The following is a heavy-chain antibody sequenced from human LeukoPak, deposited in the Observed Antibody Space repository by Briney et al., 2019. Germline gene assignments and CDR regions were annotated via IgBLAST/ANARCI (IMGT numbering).Heavy chain of an antibody. Sequence: AGGSLRLSCAASGFTFSSYGMHWVHQAPGKGLEWVAFILYDGSNKYYADSVKGRFTISRDNSKNTLYLQMNSLRAEDTAVCYCAKGLVYSSSWYSHYFDYWGQGTLVTVSS. CDR3: AKGLVYSSSWYSHYFDY. D-gene: IGHD6-13*01. CDR1: GFTFSSYG. J-gene: IGHJ4*02. V-gene: IGHV3-30*02. CDR2: ILYDGSNK.